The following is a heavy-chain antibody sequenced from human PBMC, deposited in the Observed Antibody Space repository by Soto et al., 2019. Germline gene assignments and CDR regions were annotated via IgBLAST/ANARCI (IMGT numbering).Heavy chain of an antibody. CDR1: GYTFNSYG. CDR3: TRDDRQADYGAKWYFDL. V-gene: IGHV1-18*01. CDR2: ISPYNGDT. D-gene: IGHD4-17*01. Sequence: QVQLVQSGAEVKMPGASVKVSCKASGYTFNSYGISWVRQAPGQGLEWMGWISPYNGDTNSAPKLQGRLTMTTDTSTSTAYMELRSLRSADTAVYYCTRDDRQADYGAKWYFDLWGRGTLVTVSS. J-gene: IGHJ2*01.